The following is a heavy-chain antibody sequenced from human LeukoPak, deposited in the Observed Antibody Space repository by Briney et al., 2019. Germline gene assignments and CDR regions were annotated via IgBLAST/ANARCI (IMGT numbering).Heavy chain of an antibody. CDR2: ISSSGSTI. J-gene: IGHJ4*02. CDR3: AKEPTTVVVVIYDF. V-gene: IGHV3-11*01. CDR1: GFTFSDYY. D-gene: IGHD3-22*01. Sequence: NTGGSLRLSCAASGFTFSDYYMSWIRQAPGKGLEWVSYISSSGSTIYYADSVKGRFTISRDNSKNTLYLQMNSLRAEDTVVYYCAKEPTTVVVVIYDFWGQGTLVTVSS.